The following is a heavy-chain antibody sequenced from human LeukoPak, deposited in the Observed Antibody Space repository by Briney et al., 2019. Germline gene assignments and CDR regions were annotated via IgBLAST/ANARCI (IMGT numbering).Heavy chain of an antibody. V-gene: IGHV4-59*01. CDR3: ARGVTSPLDAFDI. Sequence: SETLSLTCTVSGGSISTYYWNWMRQPPGKGLEWIGYLYNSGSTNYNPSLKSRLTISVDMSKNKLSLKLSSVTAADTAVYYCARGVTSPLDAFDIWGQGTMVTVSS. CDR1: GGSISTYY. CDR2: LYNSGST. D-gene: IGHD1-26*01. J-gene: IGHJ3*02.